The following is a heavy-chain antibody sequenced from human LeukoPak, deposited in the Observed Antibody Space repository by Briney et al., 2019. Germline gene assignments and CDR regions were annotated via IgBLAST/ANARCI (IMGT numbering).Heavy chain of an antibody. D-gene: IGHD6-6*01. V-gene: IGHV4-34*01. CDR1: GGSFSGYY. CDR2: INHSGST. CDR3: ARDTDSSSSPYNWFDP. J-gene: IGHJ5*02. Sequence: SETLSLTCAVYGGSFSGYYWSWIRQPPGKGLEWIGEINHSGSTNYNPSLKSRVTISVDTSKNQFSLKLSSVTAADTAVYYCARDTDSSSSPYNWFDPWGQGTLVTVSS.